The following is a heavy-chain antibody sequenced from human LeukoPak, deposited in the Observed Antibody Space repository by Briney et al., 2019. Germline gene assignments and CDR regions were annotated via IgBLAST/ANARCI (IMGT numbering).Heavy chain of an antibody. D-gene: IGHD5-12*01. CDR1: GFTFNRYW. CDR3: ARVEASGYDYGAFDY. J-gene: IGHJ4*02. V-gene: IGHV3-7*01. Sequence: PGGSLRLSCAASGFTFNRYWMSWVRQAPGKGLEWVANIKRDGSEKYYVDSVKGRFTISRDNAKNSLYLQMNSLRAEDTAVYYCARVEASGYDYGAFDYWGQGTLVTVSS. CDR2: IKRDGSEK.